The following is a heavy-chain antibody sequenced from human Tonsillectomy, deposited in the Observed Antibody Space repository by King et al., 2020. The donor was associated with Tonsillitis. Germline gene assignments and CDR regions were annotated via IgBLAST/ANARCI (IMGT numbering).Heavy chain of an antibody. CDR3: ARADREVVVHHLGYYGMDV. CDR1: GYTFTSYG. CDR2: ISVDNGNI. Sequence: QLVQSGAEVKKPGASVKVSCKASGYTFTSYGISWVRQAPGQGLEWMGWISVDNGNINYAQKLQGRVTMTTDTSTSTAYMELRSLRPADTAVYYCARADREVVVHHLGYYGMDVWGQGTTVTVSS. J-gene: IGHJ6*02. V-gene: IGHV1-18*04. D-gene: IGHD2-15*01.